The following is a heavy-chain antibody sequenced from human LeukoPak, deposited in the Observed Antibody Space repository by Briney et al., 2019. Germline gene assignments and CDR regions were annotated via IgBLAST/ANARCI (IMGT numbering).Heavy chain of an antibody. CDR2: INAGNGNT. J-gene: IGHJ3*02. V-gene: IGHV1-3*01. D-gene: IGHD6-13*01. Sequence: ASVKVSCKASGYTFTSYAMHWVRQAPGQRLEWKGWINAGNGNTKYSQKFQGRVTITRDTSASTAYMELSSLRSEDTAVYYCARNTYSSSWYDLVTGAFDIWGQGTMVTVSS. CDR1: GYTFTSYA. CDR3: ARNTYSSSWYDLVTGAFDI.